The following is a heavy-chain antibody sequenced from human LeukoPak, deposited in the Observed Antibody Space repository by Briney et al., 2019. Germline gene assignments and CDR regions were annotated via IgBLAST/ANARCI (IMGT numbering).Heavy chain of an antibody. CDR2: INSDGSST. Sequence: PGGSLRLSCAASGFTFSSYWMHWVRRAPGKGLVWVSRINSDGSSTRYADSVKGRFTISRDNAKNTLYLQMNSLRAEDTAVYYCATYYYDSSGYYYDFDGMDVWGQGTTVTVSS. D-gene: IGHD3-22*01. V-gene: IGHV3-74*01. CDR3: ATYYYDSSGYYYDFDGMDV. CDR1: GFTFSSYW. J-gene: IGHJ6*02.